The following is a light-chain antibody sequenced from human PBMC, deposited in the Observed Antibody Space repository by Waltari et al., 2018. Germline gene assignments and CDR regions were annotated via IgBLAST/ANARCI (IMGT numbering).Light chain of an antibody. CDR3: QQSYRTPPLT. CDR2: ATS. V-gene: IGKV1-39*01. CDR1: QSISGY. J-gene: IGKJ4*01. Sequence: DIQMTQSPSSLSASVGDRVTITCRASQSISGYLNWYQQKPGIAPKVLIYATSSLQSGVPSRFSGSGSGTDFTLTISSLQPEDFATYYCQQSYRTPPLTFGGGTKVEIK.